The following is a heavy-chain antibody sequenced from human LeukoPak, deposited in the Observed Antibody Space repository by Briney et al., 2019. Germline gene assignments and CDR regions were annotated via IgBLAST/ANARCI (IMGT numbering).Heavy chain of an antibody. D-gene: IGHD3-22*01. CDR3: AKLSYGPLDSSGYYYYYYMDV. V-gene: IGHV3-23*01. Sequence: GGSLRFSCAASGFTFSSYGMSWVRQAPGKGLEWVSAISGSGGSTYYADSVKGRFTISRDNSKSTLYLQMNSLRAEDTAVYYCAKLSYGPLDSSGYYYYYYMDVWGKGTTVTISS. J-gene: IGHJ6*03. CDR2: ISGSGGST. CDR1: GFTFSSYG.